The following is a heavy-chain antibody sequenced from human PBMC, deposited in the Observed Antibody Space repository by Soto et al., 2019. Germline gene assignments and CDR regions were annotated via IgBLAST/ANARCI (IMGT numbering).Heavy chain of an antibody. CDR2: ISGRGGST. D-gene: IGHD3-10*01. CDR3: AKVIKDPRLWFGELSGTWFDP. J-gene: IGHJ5*02. CDR1: GFTFSSYA. V-gene: IGHV3-23*01. Sequence: EVQLLESGGGLVQPGGSLRLSCAASGFTFSSYAMSWVRQAPGKGLEWVSAISGRGGSTYYADSVKGRFTISRDNSKNTLYLQMNSLRAEDTAVYYCAKVIKDPRLWFGELSGTWFDPWGQGTLVTVSS.